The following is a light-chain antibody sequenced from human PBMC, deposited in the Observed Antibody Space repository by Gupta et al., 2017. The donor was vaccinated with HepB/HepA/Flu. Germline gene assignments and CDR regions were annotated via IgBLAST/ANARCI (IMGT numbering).Light chain of an antibody. Sequence: SVLPQPPSASGTPGQRVTISCSGSRSNIGSNTVNWYQQLPGTAPTLLMSINKQRPAGVPERFSGSKSGTSASVAVSGLQAEEEADYYCAAGEDSMNCYVFGTGTKVTVL. CDR3: AAGEDSMNCYV. CDR1: RSNIGSNT. CDR2: INK. J-gene: IGLJ1*01. V-gene: IGLV1-44*01.